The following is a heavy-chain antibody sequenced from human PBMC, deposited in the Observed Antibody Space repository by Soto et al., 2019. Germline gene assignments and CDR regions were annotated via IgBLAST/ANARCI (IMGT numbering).Heavy chain of an antibody. V-gene: IGHV4-31*03. CDR1: GGSISSAAYY. CDR3: ARYGSGTYYPTTFDY. Sequence: QVQLQESGPGLVKPSQTLSLTCTVSGGSISSAAYYWSWIRQHPGKGLEWIGYIYYSGSTYYNPSLKRRVTXSXAXSXXQFSLKLSSVTAADTAVYYCARYGSGTYYPTTFDYWGQGTLVTVSS. J-gene: IGHJ4*02. D-gene: IGHD3-10*01. CDR2: IYYSGST.